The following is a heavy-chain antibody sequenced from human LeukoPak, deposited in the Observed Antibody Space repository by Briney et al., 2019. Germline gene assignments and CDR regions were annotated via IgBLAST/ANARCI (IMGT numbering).Heavy chain of an antibody. J-gene: IGHJ4*02. V-gene: IGHV4-30-2*01. D-gene: IGHD4-11*01. Sequence: SETLSLTCAVSGGSISSGGYSWSWIRQPPGKGLEWIGYIYHSGSTYYNPSLKSRVTISVDRSKNQFSLKLSSVTAADTAVYYCALVGYSIPHDDYWGQGTLVTVSS. CDR1: GGSISSGGYS. CDR3: ALVGYSIPHDDY. CDR2: IYHSGST.